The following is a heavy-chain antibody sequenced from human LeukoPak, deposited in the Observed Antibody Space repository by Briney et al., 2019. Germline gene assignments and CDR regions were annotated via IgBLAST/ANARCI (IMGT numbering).Heavy chain of an antibody. V-gene: IGHV4-34*01. CDR2: INYSGST. D-gene: IGHD4-17*01. Sequence: SETLSLACAVYGGSFSGYYWSWIRQPPGKGLEWIGSINYSGSTYYNPSLKSRVTIFVDTSKNQFSLKLTSVTAADSAVYYCATTRGVTIADYWGQGTLVTVSS. CDR1: GGSFSGYY. CDR3: ATTRGVTIADY. J-gene: IGHJ4*02.